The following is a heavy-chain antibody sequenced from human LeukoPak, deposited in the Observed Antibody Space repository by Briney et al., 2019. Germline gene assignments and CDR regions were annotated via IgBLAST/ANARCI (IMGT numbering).Heavy chain of an antibody. CDR3: ARSEKCITIFGVVIITMFDY. CDR1: GYSISSGYY. CDR2: IYHSGST. V-gene: IGHV4-38-2*02. J-gene: IGHJ4*02. D-gene: IGHD3-3*01. Sequence: SETLSLTCTVSGYSISSGYYWGWIRQPPGKGLEWIGSIYHSGSTYYNPSLKSRVTISVDTSKNQFSLKLSSVTAADTAVYYCARSEKCITIFGVVIITMFDYWGQGTLVTVSS.